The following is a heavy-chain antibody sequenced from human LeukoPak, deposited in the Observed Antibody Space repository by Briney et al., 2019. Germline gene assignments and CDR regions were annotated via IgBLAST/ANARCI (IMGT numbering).Heavy chain of an antibody. CDR3: ARDYETTGIVGWFGESPPDY. CDR2: ISSDGSNK. J-gene: IGHJ4*02. V-gene: IGHV3-30-3*01. D-gene: IGHD3-10*01. Sequence: PGGSLRLSCAVSGFSFSSYSMHWVRQAPGKGLEWAAVISSDGSNKYYADSVKGRFTISRDNSKNTLYMQMNSLRAEDTAVYYCARDYETTGIVGWFGESPPDYSGQGTLVTVSS. CDR1: GFSFSSYS.